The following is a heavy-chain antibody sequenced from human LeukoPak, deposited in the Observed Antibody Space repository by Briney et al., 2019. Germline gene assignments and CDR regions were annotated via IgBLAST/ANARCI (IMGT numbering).Heavy chain of an antibody. Sequence: GESLKISCKGSGYSFTSYWIGWVRQMPGKGLEWMGIIYPGDSGTRYSPSFQGQVTISADKSISTAYLQWSSLKAPDTAMYYCARHGLTGTTRYYYYGMDVWGQGTTVTVSS. CDR2: IYPGDSGT. J-gene: IGHJ6*02. CDR1: GYSFTSYW. D-gene: IGHD1-20*01. CDR3: ARHGLTGTTRYYYYGMDV. V-gene: IGHV5-51*01.